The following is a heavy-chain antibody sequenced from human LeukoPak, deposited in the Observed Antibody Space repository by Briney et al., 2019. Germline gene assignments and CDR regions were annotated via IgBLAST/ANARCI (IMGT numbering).Heavy chain of an antibody. D-gene: IGHD3-10*01. J-gene: IGHJ5*02. V-gene: IGHV3-9*01. CDR3: ASTYGSGSYLYS. CDR1: GFSFDDYA. CDR2: ISWNSGSI. Sequence: PGRSLRLSCAASGFSFDDYAMHWVRQAPGKGLEWVSGISWNSGSIGYADSVKGRFIISRDNARKSLYLQMNNLRPEDTALYYCASTYGSGSYLYSWGQGALVTVSS.